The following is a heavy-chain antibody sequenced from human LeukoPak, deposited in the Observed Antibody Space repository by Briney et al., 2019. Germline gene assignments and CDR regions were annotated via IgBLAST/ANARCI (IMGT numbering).Heavy chain of an antibody. CDR2: AYYSGRA. CDR1: GSSVSTINSY. D-gene: IGHD3-9*01. CDR3: ARLRKGRYFDYFFEY. V-gene: IGHV4-39*02. J-gene: IGHJ4*02. Sequence: SETLSLTCTVSGSSVSTINSYWGWIRQPPGKGLEWIGNAYYSGRANYSPSLKSRVTMSVDTSKNRFSLKMTSVTAADTAVYFCARLRKGRYFDYFFEYWGQGTLVTVSS.